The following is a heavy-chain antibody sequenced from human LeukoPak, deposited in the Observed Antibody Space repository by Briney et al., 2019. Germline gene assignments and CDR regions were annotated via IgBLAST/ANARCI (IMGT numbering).Heavy chain of an antibody. V-gene: IGHV1-3*01. CDR2: INAGNGNT. CDR3: ARLYYDFWSGYPDPGAFDI. Sequence: ASVKVSCKASGYTFTSYAMHWVRQAPGQRLEWMGWINAGNGNTKYSQKFQGRVTITRDTSASTAYMELSSLGSEDTAVYYCARLYYDFWSGYPDPGAFDIWGQGTMVTVSS. D-gene: IGHD3-3*01. CDR1: GYTFTSYA. J-gene: IGHJ3*02.